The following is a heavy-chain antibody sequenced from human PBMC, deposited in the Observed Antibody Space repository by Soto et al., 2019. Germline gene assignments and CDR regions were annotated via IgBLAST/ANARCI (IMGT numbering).Heavy chain of an antibody. V-gene: IGHV1-69*13. J-gene: IGHJ3*02. CDR2: IIPIFGTA. CDR1: GGTFSSYA. Sequence: ASVKVSFKASGGTFSSYAISWVRQAPGQGLEWMGGIIPIFGTANYAQKFQGRVTITADESTSTAYMELSSLRSEDTAVYYCARAYKGEVTPAFDIWGQGTMVTVSS. CDR3: ARAYKGEVTPAFDI. D-gene: IGHD3-16*01.